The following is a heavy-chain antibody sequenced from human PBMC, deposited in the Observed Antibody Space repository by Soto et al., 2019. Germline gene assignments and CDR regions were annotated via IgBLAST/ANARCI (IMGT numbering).Heavy chain of an antibody. CDR3: GRDEDQWDQRFHDY. CDR1: GHTSRNNG. D-gene: IGHD1-26*01. J-gene: IGHJ4*02. CDR2: INANTGAT. V-gene: IGHV1-18*01. Sequence: QVRLVLSGAEVGQPGASVKVSCKASGHTSRNNGISWVRQAPGQGLEWMGFINANTGATNYARKFRGRLTLTTDTFTRTVDMELRSLRSDDTAGYYRGRDEDQWDQRFHDYSGQGTLVTVSS.